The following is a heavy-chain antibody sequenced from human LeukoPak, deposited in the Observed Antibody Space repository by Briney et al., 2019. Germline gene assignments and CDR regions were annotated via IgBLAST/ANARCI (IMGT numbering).Heavy chain of an antibody. V-gene: IGHV3-9*01. CDR1: GFTFDDYA. CDR2: ISWNSGSI. CDR3: ATGWCSSTSCYGAFDI. D-gene: IGHD2-2*01. J-gene: IGHJ3*02. Sequence: GRSLRLSCAASGFTFDDYAMHWVRQAPGKGLEWVSGISWNSGSIGYVDSVKGRFTISRDNAKNSLYLQMNSLRAEDTALYYCATGWCSSTSCYGAFDIWGQGTMVTVSS.